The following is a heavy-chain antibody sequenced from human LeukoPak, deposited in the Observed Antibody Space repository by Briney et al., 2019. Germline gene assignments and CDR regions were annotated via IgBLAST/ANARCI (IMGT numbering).Heavy chain of an antibody. V-gene: IGHV3-30*03. D-gene: IGHD1-26*01. Sequence: GGSLRLSCAASGFTFSSYGIHWVRQAPGKGLEWVAVISHDGGNEYYADSVKGRFTISRDNSKSAVYLQMNSLTAEDTAVYYCARGGYSGTYYFDYWGQGTLVTVSS. CDR2: ISHDGGNE. CDR1: GFTFSSYG. CDR3: ARGGYSGTYYFDY. J-gene: IGHJ4*02.